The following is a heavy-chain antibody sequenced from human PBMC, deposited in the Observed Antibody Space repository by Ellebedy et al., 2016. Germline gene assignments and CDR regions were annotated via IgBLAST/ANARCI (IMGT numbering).Heavy chain of an antibody. CDR1: KFNFSNYS. D-gene: IGHD2-21*02. CDR2: ISSSSKTI. J-gene: IGHJ4*02. V-gene: IGHV3-48*02. Sequence: GGSLRLXXVASKFNFSNYSMNWVRQAPGRGLEWLSFISSSSKTIYYADSVKGRFTSSRDNAKNSLFLQMTSLGDEDTAVYYCASEFRVTADNLFDYWGQGILVTVSS. CDR3: ASEFRVTADNLFDY.